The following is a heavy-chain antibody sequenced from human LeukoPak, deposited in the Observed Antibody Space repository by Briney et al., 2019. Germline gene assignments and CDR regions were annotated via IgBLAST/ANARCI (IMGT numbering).Heavy chain of an antibody. CDR2: IYTSGST. Sequence: SQTLSLTCTVSGGSISSGSYYWSWIRQPAGKGLEWIGRIYTSGSTNYNPSLKSRVTISVEWSKNQFSLNLSSVTAADTAVYYCASAEDTGYYYVFAFDIWGQGTMVTVSS. V-gene: IGHV4-61*02. CDR1: GGSISSGSYY. CDR3: ASAEDTGYYYVFAFDI. J-gene: IGHJ3*02. D-gene: IGHD3-22*01.